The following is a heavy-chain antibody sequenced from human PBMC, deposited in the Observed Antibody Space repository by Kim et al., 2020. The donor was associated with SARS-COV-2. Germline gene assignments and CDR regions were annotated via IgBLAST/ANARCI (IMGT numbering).Heavy chain of an antibody. CDR1: GFSLRSYW. V-gene: IGHV3-7*01. CDR3: ARDVPYGDSSDV. CDR2: INQDGSQR. J-gene: IGHJ6*02. D-gene: IGHD4-17*01. Sequence: GGSLRLSCAASGFSLRSYWMNWVRQAPGKGPQWVANINQDGSQRNHVDSVKGRFTISRDNARNSLYLQMNSLRAEDTAVYYCARDVPYGDSSDVWGQGTTVTVSS.